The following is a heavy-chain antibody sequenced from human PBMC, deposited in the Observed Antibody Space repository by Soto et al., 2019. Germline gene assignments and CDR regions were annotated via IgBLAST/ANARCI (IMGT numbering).Heavy chain of an antibody. Sequence: GASVKVSCKASGYTFTSYGISWVRQALGQGLEWMGWISAYNGNTNYAQKLQGRVTMTTDTSTSTAYMELRSLRSDDTAVYYCARDRYYDSSGYYGYWGQGTLVTVSS. CDR2: ISAYNGNT. CDR3: ARDRYYDSSGYYGY. J-gene: IGHJ4*02. V-gene: IGHV1-18*04. D-gene: IGHD3-22*01. CDR1: GYTFTSYG.